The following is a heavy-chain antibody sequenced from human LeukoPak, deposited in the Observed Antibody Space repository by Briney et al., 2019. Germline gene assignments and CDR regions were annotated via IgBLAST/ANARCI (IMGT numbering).Heavy chain of an antibody. D-gene: IGHD3-10*01. CDR2: IGSSSDYI. CDR3: ARGTYGRYDY. J-gene: IGHJ4*02. CDR1: GFTFTSYT. V-gene: IGHV3-21*06. Sequence: GGSLRLSCAASGFTFTSYTMNWVRQAPGKGLEWVSSIGSSSDYISHADSLKGRFTISRDNVKNSLYLQMISLRAEDTAVYYCARGTYGRYDYWGQGTLVTVSS.